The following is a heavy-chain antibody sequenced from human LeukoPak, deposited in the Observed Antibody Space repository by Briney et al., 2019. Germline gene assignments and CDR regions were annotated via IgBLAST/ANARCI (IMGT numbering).Heavy chain of an antibody. D-gene: IGHD5/OR15-5a*01. CDR2: ISSSGGST. V-gene: IGHV3-23*01. CDR3: AKDQSSRTFVDN. CDR1: GFTFSSYG. J-gene: IGHJ4*02. Sequence: GGSLRLSCAASGFTFSSYGMHWVRQAPGKGLEWVSAISSSGGSTYYADTVKGRFTLSRDNSKNMVYLQMSSLRGEDTALYYCAKDQSSRTFVDNWGQGTLVTVSS.